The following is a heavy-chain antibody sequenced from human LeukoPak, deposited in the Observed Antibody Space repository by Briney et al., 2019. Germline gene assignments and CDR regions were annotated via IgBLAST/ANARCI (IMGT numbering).Heavy chain of an antibody. CDR2: ISSSGSTI. J-gene: IGHJ6*04. V-gene: IGHV3-48*03. D-gene: IGHD3-10*02. CDR1: GFTFSSYT. Sequence: GGSLRLSCAASGFTFSSYTMNWVRQAPGKGLEWVSYISSSGSTIYYADSVKGRFTISRDNAKNSLYLQMNSLGAEDTAVYYCAELGITMIGGVWGKGTTVTISS. CDR3: AELGITMIGGV.